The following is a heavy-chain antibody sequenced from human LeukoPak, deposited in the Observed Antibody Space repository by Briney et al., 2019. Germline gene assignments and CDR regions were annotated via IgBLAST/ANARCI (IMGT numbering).Heavy chain of an antibody. J-gene: IGHJ3*02. V-gene: IGHV4-39*07. CDR1: RGSISSSRYC. CDR3: ARVSVLQLWFDAFDI. CDR2: IYYSGST. Sequence: PSETLSLTCTVSRGSISSSRYCWGWIRQPPGKGLEWIGSIYYSGSTYYNPSLKSRVTISVDTSKNQFSLKLSSVTAAVTAVYSSARVSVLQLWFDAFDIWGQGTMVTVSS. D-gene: IGHD5-18*01.